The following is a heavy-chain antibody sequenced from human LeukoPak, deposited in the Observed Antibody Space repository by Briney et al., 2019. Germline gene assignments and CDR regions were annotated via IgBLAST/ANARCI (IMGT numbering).Heavy chain of an antibody. V-gene: IGHV4-61*02. CDR3: AGAPNNYYDSSGYLLNAFDI. D-gene: IGHD3-22*01. CDR2: MYTSGSR. Sequence: SQTLSLTCTVSGGSVSSGAYYWNWIRQPAGKGLEWIGRMYTSGSRNYNPSLKSRVTISIDTSNDQFSLKLSSVTAADTAVYYCAGAPNNYYDSSGYLLNAFDIWGQGTIVTVSS. CDR1: GGSVSSGAYY. J-gene: IGHJ3*02.